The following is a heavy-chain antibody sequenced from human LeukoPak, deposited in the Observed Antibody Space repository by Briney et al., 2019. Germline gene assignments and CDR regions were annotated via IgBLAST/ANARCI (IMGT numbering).Heavy chain of an antibody. Sequence: GGSLTLSCAASGFTFSSYWMTWVRQAPGKGLEWVTNIKQDGSEKYYVDSEKGRFTISRDNAKNSLYLQMNSLRAEDTAVYYCAREMYYFDYWGQGTLVTVSS. J-gene: IGHJ4*02. V-gene: IGHV3-7*01. CDR2: IKQDGSEK. CDR3: AREMYYFDY. CDR1: GFTFSSYW.